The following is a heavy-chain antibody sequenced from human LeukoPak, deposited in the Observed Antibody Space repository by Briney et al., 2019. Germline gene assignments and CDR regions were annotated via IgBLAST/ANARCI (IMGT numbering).Heavy chain of an antibody. V-gene: IGHV3-7*01. CDR2: IKQDGSEK. Sequence: GGSLRLSCAAAGFTFSSYWMSWVRQAPGKGLEWVANIKQDGSEKYYVDSVKGRFTISRDNAENSLYLQMISLRAEDTAVYYCARGSGYDSEPFDYWGQGTLVTVSS. CDR1: GFTFSSYW. J-gene: IGHJ4*02. D-gene: IGHD5-12*01. CDR3: ARGSGYDSEPFDY.